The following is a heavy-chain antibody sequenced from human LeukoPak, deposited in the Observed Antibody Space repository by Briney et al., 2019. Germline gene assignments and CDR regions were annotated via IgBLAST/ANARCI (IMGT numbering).Heavy chain of an antibody. CDR1: GFTFSSCG. D-gene: IGHD2-15*01. CDR3: ARVPPGYCSGGSCYGVDY. Sequence: GGSLRLSCAASGFTFSSCGMHWVRQAPGKGLEGVSSISGISTYIYYADSVKGRFTISRDNAKNSLSLQMNSLRDEDTAVYYCARVPPGYCSGGSCYGVDYWGQGTLVTVSS. V-gene: IGHV3-21*01. CDR2: ISGISTYI. J-gene: IGHJ4*02.